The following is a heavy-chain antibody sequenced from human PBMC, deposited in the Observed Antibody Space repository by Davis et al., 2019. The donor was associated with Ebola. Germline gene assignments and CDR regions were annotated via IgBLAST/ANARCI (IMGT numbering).Heavy chain of an antibody. D-gene: IGHD2-21*02. CDR3: ARKGYCGGDCSSGDYYYGMDV. V-gene: IGHV1-46*01. CDR1: GYTFTSYY. CDR2: INPSGGST. Sequence: ASVKVSCKASGYTFTSYYMHWVRQAPGQGLEWMGIINPSGGSTSYAQKFQGRVTMTRDTSTSTVYMELSSLRSEDTAVYYCARKGYCGGDCSSGDYYYGMDVWGQGTTVTVSS. J-gene: IGHJ6*02.